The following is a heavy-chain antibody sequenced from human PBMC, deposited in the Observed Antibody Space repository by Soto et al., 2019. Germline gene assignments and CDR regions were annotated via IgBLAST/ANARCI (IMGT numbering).Heavy chain of an antibody. D-gene: IGHD4-17*01. J-gene: IGHJ6*02. CDR1: GGTFSSYA. V-gene: IGHV1-69*13. Sequence: GASVKVSCKASGGTFSSYAISWVRQAPGQGLEWMGGIIPIFGTANYAQKFQGRVTITADESTSTAYMELSSLRSEDTAVYYCAELTTVTSKYGMDVWGQGTTVTVSS. CDR3: AELTTVTSKYGMDV. CDR2: IIPIFGTA.